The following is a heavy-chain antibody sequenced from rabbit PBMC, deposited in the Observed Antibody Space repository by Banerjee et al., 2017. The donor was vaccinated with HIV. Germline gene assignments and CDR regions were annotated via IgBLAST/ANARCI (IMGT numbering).Heavy chain of an antibody. CDR2: IYAGSSGST. CDR3: ARGWAWLSYGYAHHL. Sequence: QEQLVESGGGLVQPEGSLTLTCTASGFSFTSSYYMCWVRQAPGKGLEWIACIYAGSSGSTYYASWAKGRFTISKTSSTTVTLQMTSLTAADTATYFCARGWAWLSYGYAHHLWGPGTLVTVS. J-gene: IGHJ4*01. D-gene: IGHD6-1*01. V-gene: IGHV1S45*01. CDR1: GFSFTSSYY.